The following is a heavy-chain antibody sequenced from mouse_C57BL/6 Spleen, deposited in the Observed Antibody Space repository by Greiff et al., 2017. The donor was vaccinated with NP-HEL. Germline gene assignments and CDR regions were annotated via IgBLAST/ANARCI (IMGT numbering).Heavy chain of an antibody. CDR3: ADYYEYDRGFAY. CDR2: IYPGDGDT. CDR1: GYAFSSSW. J-gene: IGHJ3*01. V-gene: IGHV1-82*01. Sequence: QVQLQQSGPELVKPGASVKISCKASGYAFSSSWMNWVKQRPGKGLEWIGRIYPGDGDTNYNGKFKGKATLTADKSSSTAYMQLSSLTSEDSAVYFCADYYEYDRGFAYWGEETLVTVSA. D-gene: IGHD2-4*01.